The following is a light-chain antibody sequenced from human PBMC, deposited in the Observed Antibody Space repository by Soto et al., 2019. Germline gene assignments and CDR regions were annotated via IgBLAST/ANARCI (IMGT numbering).Light chain of an antibody. CDR3: QQYNNWPPT. V-gene: IGKV3-15*01. J-gene: IGKJ1*01. CDR1: QSVSTN. CDR2: GFSS. Sequence: IVLTQSPSTLSVSPGERATLSCRASQSVSTNIAWYQQKPGQAPRLLIYGFSSTRATGVPARFSASGSGADFALTISSLQFEDFALYFCQQYNNWPPTFGQGTKVEIK.